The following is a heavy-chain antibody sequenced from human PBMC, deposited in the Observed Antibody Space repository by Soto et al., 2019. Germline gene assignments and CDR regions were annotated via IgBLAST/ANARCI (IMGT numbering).Heavy chain of an antibody. J-gene: IGHJ3*02. D-gene: IGHD4-17*01. CDR3: ERGGDYDSDAFDI. CDR2: INHSGST. V-gene: IGHV4-34*01. Sequence: QVQLQQWGAGLLKPSETLSLTCAVYGGSFSGYYWSWIRQPPGKGLEWIGEINHSGSTNYNPSLKSRVTISVDTSKNQFSLKLSSVTAADTAVYYCERGGDYDSDAFDIWGQGTMVTVSS. CDR1: GGSFSGYY.